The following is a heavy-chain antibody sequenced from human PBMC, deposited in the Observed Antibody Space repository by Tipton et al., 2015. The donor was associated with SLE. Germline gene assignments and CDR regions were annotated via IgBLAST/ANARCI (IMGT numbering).Heavy chain of an antibody. CDR1: GISFSKYS. D-gene: IGHD1-26*01. V-gene: IGHV3-21*03. CDR3: ARMGSVGFDY. J-gene: IGHJ4*02. CDR2: ITPTSGYM. Sequence: SLRLSCAASGISFSKYSMNWFRQAPGKGLEGVLSITPTSGYMYYADSVRGRFTISRDNAMNSLYLHMSSLGAEDTAMYYCARMGSVGFDYWGQGMLVTVSS.